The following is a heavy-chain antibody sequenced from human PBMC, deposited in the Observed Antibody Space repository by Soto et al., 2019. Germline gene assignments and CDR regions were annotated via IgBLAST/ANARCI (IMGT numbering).Heavy chain of an antibody. CDR2: IWYDGGNK. V-gene: IGHV3-33*01. J-gene: IGHJ4*02. CDR3: ARDCITMVREVSQWSLDY. CDR1: GFTFSSYG. Sequence: GGSLRLSCAASGFTFSSYGMHWVRQAPGKGLEWVAVIWYDGGNKYYADSVKGRFTISRDNSKNTLYLQMNSLRAEDTAVYYCARDCITMVREVSQWSLDYWGKGTLVTVSS. D-gene: IGHD3-10*01.